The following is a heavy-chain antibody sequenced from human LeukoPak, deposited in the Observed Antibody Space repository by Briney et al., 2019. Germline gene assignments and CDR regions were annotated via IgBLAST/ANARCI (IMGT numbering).Heavy chain of an antibody. V-gene: IGHV1-18*01. D-gene: IGHD3-9*01. Sequence: ASVKVSCKASGYTFTSYGISWVRQAPGQGLEWMGWISAYNGNTNYAQKLRGRVTMTTDTSTSTAYMELRSLRSDDTAVYYCARVYYDILTGYYPSDLDCWGQGTLVTVSS. CDR1: GYTFTSYG. CDR3: ARVYYDILTGYYPSDLDC. CDR2: ISAYNGNT. J-gene: IGHJ4*02.